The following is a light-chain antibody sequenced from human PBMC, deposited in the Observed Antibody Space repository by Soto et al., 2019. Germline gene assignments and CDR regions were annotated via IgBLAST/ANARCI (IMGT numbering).Light chain of an antibody. Sequence: DIQMPQSPSSVSASVGDRVTITCRASQGISSWLAWYQQKPGKAPKLLIYAASSLQSGVPSRFSGSGSGADFTLTISSLEPEDFGVYYCQHRSIWPVSFGQGTRLEIK. CDR1: QGISSW. CDR3: QHRSIWPVS. J-gene: IGKJ5*01. V-gene: IGKV1-12*01. CDR2: AAS.